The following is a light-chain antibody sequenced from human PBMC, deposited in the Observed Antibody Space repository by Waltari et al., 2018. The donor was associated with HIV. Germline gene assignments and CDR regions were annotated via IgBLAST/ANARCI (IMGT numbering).Light chain of an antibody. J-gene: IGLJ3*02. CDR2: DVF. CDR1: SSDVDGYNF. CDR3: CSYAGSRTWV. Sequence: QSALTQPASVSGSPGQSIPISCTGTSSDVDGYNFLSWYQQHPGKAPKLIIFDVFKRPSGVSVRFSGSKSGNTASLTISGLQSEDEADYYCCSYAGSRTWVFGGGTKVTVL. V-gene: IGLV2-23*02.